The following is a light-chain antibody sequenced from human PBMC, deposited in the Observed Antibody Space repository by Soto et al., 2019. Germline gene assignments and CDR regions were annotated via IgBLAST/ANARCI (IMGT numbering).Light chain of an antibody. V-gene: IGKV1-9*01. CDR2: AAS. CDR3: QQFHSYPRT. J-gene: IGKJ1*01. CDR1: QGISNF. Sequence: DIQLTQSPSFLSASVGDRVTITCRASQGISNFLAWYQQKPGKAPKLLMFAASSLQSGVPSRFSGSGSGTEFTLTITSLQPEDFATYCCQQFHSYPRTFGQGTKVEIK.